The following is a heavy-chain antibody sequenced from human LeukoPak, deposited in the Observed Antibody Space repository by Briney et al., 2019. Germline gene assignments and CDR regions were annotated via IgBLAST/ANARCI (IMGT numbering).Heavy chain of an antibody. CDR2: IKQDGSEK. V-gene: IGHV3-7*04. CDR1: GFTFSSYW. D-gene: IGHD1-26*01. J-gene: IGHJ3*02. Sequence: GGSLSLSCAASGFTFSSYWMSWVRQAPGKGLEWVANIKQDGSEKYYVDSVKGRFTISRDNAKNSLYLQMNSLRAEDTAVYYCARGVGSYGLDAFDIWGQGTMVTVSS. CDR3: ARGVGSYGLDAFDI.